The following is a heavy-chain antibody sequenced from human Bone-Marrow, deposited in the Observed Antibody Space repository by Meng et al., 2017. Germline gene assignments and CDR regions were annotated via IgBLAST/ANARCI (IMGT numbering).Heavy chain of an antibody. Sequence: GGSLRLSCAASGFTFSSYAMSWVRQAPGQGLEWVSAIRGSGGGTFYADSVKGRFTISRDNSKNTLYLQMNSLRAEDTTIYYCAKGVVVAAFLTAGYFDYWGQGTLVTVSS. J-gene: IGHJ4*02. V-gene: IGHV3-23*01. D-gene: IGHD2-15*01. CDR3: AKGVVVAAFLTAGYFDY. CDR2: IRGSGGGT. CDR1: GFTFSSYA.